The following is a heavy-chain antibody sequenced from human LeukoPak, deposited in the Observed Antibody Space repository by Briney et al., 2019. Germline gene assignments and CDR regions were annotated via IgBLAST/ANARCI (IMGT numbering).Heavy chain of an antibody. V-gene: IGHV1-69*13. D-gene: IGHD3-22*01. CDR1: GGTFSSYA. CDR2: IIPIFGTA. Sequence: ASVKVSCKASGGTFSSYAISWVRQAPGQGLEWMGGIIPIFGTANYAQKFQGRVTITADESTSTAYMELSSLRSEDTAVYYCARDKTYDSSGYLHNFDYWGQGTLVTVSS. J-gene: IGHJ4*02. CDR3: ARDKTYDSSGYLHNFDY.